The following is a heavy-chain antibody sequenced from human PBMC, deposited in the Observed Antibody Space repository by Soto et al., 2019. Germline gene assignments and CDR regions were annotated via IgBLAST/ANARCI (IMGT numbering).Heavy chain of an antibody. CDR2: ISGGGSSS. CDR1: GFTFSSYA. J-gene: IGHJ6*02. V-gene: IGHV3-23*04. Sequence: EMQLVESGGRLVQPGGSLRLACEASGFTFSSYAMSWVRQAPGKGLEWVTGISGGGSSSYFADSVKGRFTISRDNSKNTLYLQMDRLSAEDTAVYSCAKDFYGGSYYTGLAVWGQGTTVVVSS. CDR3: AKDFYGGSYYTGLAV. D-gene: IGHD1-26*01.